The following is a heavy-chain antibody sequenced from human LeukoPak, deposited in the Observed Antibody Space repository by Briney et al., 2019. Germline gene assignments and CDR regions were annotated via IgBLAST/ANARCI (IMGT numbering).Heavy chain of an antibody. CDR1: GFAFSSYW. V-gene: IGHV3-74*01. Sequence: GGSLRLSCAASGFAFSSYWMDWVRQAPGKGLVWVSRINTDGSSTSYADSVKGRFTISRDNAKNTLYLQMNSLRAEDTAVYYCARGPAHFDYWGQGSLVTVSS. CDR2: INTDGSST. J-gene: IGHJ4*02. CDR3: ARGPAHFDY.